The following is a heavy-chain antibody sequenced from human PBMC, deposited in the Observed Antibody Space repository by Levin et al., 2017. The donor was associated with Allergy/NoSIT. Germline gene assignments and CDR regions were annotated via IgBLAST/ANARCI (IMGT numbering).Heavy chain of an antibody. D-gene: IGHD3-16*01. CDR2: INHRGIT. V-gene: IGHV4-34*01. CDR3: TSWGGPTNYFDV. CDR1: GGSFSGDY. J-gene: IGHJ4*02. Sequence: SETLSLTCAVYGGSFSGDYWSWSRQFPGKGLEWIGEINHRGITTYNAALKSRVTISVDTSRYQFSLTLKSATAADTAVYYWTSWGGPTNYFDVWGQGTPVTVSS.